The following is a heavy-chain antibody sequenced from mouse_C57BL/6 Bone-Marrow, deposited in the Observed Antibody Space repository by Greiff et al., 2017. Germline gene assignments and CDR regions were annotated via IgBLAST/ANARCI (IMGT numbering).Heavy chain of an antibody. CDR2: IYPGGGYT. D-gene: IGHD1-1*01. J-gene: IGHJ3*01. CDR1: GYTFTNYW. CDR3: AREEDYYGSSFSFAY. V-gene: IGHV1-63*01. Sequence: QVQLQQSGAELVRPGTSVKMSCKASGYTFTNYWIGWAKQRPGHGLEWIGDIYPGGGYTNYNEKFKGKATLTADKSSSTAYMQFSSLTAEDSTIYYCAREEDYYGSSFSFAYWGQGTLVTVSA.